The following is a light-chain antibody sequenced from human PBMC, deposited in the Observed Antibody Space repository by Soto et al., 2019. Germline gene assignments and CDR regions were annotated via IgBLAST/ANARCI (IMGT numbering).Light chain of an antibody. CDR3: QQYGSSPSWT. J-gene: IGKJ1*01. V-gene: IGKV3-20*01. CDR2: GAS. Sequence: DIGLTKSPGTVSLSQREIATLSCRTLQSVSSRYRAWYQQTLGQATRLLIYGASSRATGIPDRFSGSGSGTDFTLTISRLEPEDFAVYYCQQYGSSPSWTFGQGTKVDIK. CDR1: QSVSSRY.